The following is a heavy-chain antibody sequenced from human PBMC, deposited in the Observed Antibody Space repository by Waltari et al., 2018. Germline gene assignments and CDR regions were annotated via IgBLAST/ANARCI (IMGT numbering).Heavy chain of an antibody. V-gene: IGHV3-48*04. D-gene: IGHD5-12*01. CDR3: ASVWATISRFDYYDMDV. CDR2: ISSSSSTI. Sequence: EVQLVESGGGLVQPGGSLRLSCAASGFTFISYSMHWVRPAPGKGWEWVSYISSSSSTIYYADSVKGRFTISRDNAKNSLYLQMNSLRAEDTAVYYWASVWATISRFDYYDMDVWGKGTTVTVSS. CDR1: GFTFISYS. J-gene: IGHJ6*03.